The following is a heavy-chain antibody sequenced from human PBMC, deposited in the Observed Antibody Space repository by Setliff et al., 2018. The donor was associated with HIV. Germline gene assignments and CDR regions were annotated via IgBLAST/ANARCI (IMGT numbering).Heavy chain of an antibody. Sequence: SETLSLTCTVSGGSFSDYYRSWIRQPPGKGLEWIGYIYTSGSTNYNPSLKSRVTISVDTSKNQFSLKLSSVTAADTAVYYCARHSEYSSSWYYFDYWGQGTLVTVSS. V-gene: IGHV4-4*09. CDR2: IYTSGST. CDR3: ARHSEYSSSWYYFDY. J-gene: IGHJ4*02. CDR1: GGSFSDYY. D-gene: IGHD6-13*01.